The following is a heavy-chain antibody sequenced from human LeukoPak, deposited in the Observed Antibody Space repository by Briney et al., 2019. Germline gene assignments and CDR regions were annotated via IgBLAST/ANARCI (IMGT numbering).Heavy chain of an antibody. CDR3: TRGAAGILLGT. Sequence: ASVKVSCKASGYAFTTYDINWVRQATGQGLEWMGWKNPNSGNTGYAQKFQGRVTMTRDISINTAYMELSSLRSEDTAVYYCTRGAAGILLGTWGQGTLVTVSS. CDR2: KNPNSGNT. J-gene: IGHJ5*02. CDR1: GYAFTTYD. D-gene: IGHD6-13*01. V-gene: IGHV1-8*01.